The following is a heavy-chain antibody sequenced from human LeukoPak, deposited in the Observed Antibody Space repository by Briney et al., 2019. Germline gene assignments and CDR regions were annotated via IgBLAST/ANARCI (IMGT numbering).Heavy chain of an antibody. CDR3: ARVGDGVNDGIDI. CDR1: GYTFTGYY. D-gene: IGHD5-24*01. Sequence: ASVKVSCKASGYTFTGYYMNWVRQAPGQGLEGMGRINPNTGDTNYAQNFQGSVTMTRDTSITTVYMELSRLRSDDTAVYYCARVGDGVNDGIDIWGQGTMVTVSS. J-gene: IGHJ3*02. CDR2: INPNTGDT. V-gene: IGHV1-2*06.